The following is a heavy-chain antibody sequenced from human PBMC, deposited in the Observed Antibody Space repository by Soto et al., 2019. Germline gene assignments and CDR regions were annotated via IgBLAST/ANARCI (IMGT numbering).Heavy chain of an antibody. Sequence: GGSLRLACASSVFIFSRYGVRWVRHPPGKWRAWVSGISGSGSTKYYADSVTGRFTISRDNSKNTLYLQMNSLRAEDTAVYYCAKDTRLRLGDLSFDAFDSWGQGTLVTVSS. J-gene: IGHJ4*02. V-gene: IGHV3-23*01. CDR3: AKDTRLRLGDLSFDAFDS. D-gene: IGHD3-16*02. CDR2: ISGSGSTK. CDR1: VFIFSRYG.